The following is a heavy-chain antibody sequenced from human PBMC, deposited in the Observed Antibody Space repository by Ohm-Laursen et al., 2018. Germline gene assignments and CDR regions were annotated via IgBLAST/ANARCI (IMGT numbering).Heavy chain of an antibody. CDR3: ARNPYDY. J-gene: IGHJ4*02. V-gene: IGHV3-74*01. CDR2: ITSDGTST. D-gene: IGHD1-14*01. Sequence: SLRLSCAVSGSTLNSHWMHWVRQGPGEGLVWVSRITSDGTSTAYADSVRGRFTISRDTAKNTLYLQMNSLRVEDTAVYYCARNPYDYWGQGTLVTVSS. CDR1: GSTLNSHW.